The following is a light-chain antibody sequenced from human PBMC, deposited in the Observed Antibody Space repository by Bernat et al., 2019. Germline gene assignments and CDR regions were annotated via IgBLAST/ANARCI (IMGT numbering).Light chain of an antibody. J-gene: IGLJ2*01. CDR1: SSNIGNNY. CDR2: ENN. V-gene: IGLV1-51*02. CDR3: GSWHSSLSDVL. Sequence: SVLTQLPSVSADPGKKVTISCSGSSSNIGNNYVSWYQQLPGTAPKLLIYENNMPPSGNPDRFSGSKSGTSATLRITGRQTGDEADYYCGSWHSSLSDVLFGGGTKLTVL.